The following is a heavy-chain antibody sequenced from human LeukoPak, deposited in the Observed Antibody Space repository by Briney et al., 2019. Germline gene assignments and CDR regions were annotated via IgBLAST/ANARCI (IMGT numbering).Heavy chain of an antibody. CDR1: GDSISRGGDH. D-gene: IGHD3-10*01. Sequence: PSETLSLTCSVSGDSISRGGDHWSWIRQHPGKGLEWIGYIYYSGSTHYNPSLKSRVTISVDTSKNQFSLKLSSVTAADTAVYYCARDYYGSGRSFDYWGQGTLVTVSS. V-gene: IGHV4-31*03. CDR2: IYYSGST. CDR3: ARDYYGSGRSFDY. J-gene: IGHJ4*02.